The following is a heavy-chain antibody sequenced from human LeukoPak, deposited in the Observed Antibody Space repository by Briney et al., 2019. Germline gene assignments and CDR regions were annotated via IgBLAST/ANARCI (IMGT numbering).Heavy chain of an antibody. CDR1: GFTFSSYA. CDR2: ISGSGGST. Sequence: GGSLRLSCAASGFTFSSYAMSWVRQAPGKGLEWVSAISGSGGSTYYADSVKGRFTISRDNSKNTLYLRMNSLRAEDTAVYYCAKGFGDYVPYYYYYGMDVWGQGTTVTVSS. J-gene: IGHJ6*02. V-gene: IGHV3-23*01. CDR3: AKGFGDYVPYYYYYGMDV. D-gene: IGHD4-17*01.